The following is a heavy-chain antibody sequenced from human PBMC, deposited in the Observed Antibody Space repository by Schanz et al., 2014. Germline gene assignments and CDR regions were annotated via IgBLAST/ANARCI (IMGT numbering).Heavy chain of an antibody. CDR2: IYSGGST. V-gene: IGHV3-53*01. J-gene: IGHJ3*02. D-gene: IGHD5-18*01. Sequence: HLVESGGGLIQPGGSLGLSCAASGLTVRANYMPWVRQAPGKGLEWVSVIYSGGSTYYADSVKGRFTISRDNSKNTLYLQMNSLRAEDTALYYCASERGYSYGYGAFDIWGQGTMVTVSS. CDR1: GLTVRANY. CDR3: ASERGYSYGYGAFDI.